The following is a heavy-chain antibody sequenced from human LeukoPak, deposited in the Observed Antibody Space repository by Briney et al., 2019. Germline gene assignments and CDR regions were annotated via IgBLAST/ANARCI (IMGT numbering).Heavy chain of an antibody. D-gene: IGHD2-15*01. J-gene: IGHJ6*03. CDR2: IKQDGSEK. Sequence: PGGSLRFSCAGSGFTFSRYSMNWVRQAPGKGLEWVANIKQDGSEKYYVDSVKGRFTISRANAKNSLFLQMNSLRAEDTAVYYCARVLRYCSGGNCYSGGLGYMDVWGKGTTVTISS. V-gene: IGHV3-7*03. CDR1: GFTFSRYS. CDR3: ARVLRYCSGGNCYSGGLGYMDV.